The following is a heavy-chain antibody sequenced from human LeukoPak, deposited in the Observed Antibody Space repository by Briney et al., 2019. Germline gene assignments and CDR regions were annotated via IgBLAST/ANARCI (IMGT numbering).Heavy chain of an antibody. CDR2: ISRGASYT. J-gene: IGHJ4*02. D-gene: IGHD3-16*01. CDR3: ARGDDLLLLDY. CDR1: GYTFTSYW. V-gene: IGHV5-51*01. Sequence: GESLKISFKGSGYTFTSYWIGWVRLMPGKGLEWMGIISRGASYTRYSPSFQGQVTISADKSTNTAYLQWSSLKASDTAMYFCARGDDLLLLDYWGQGTLVTVSS.